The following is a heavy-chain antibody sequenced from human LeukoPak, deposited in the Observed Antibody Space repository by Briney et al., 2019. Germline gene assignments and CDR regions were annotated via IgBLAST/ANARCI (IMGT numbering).Heavy chain of an antibody. CDR1: GFTFSNYP. CDR2: IHTSGAS. J-gene: IGHJ4*02. Sequence: GSLRLSCTTSGFTFSNYPMSWVRQAPGKGLEWMGHIHTSGASRYYPSLESRLTLSIDTSRNHLSLKLTSVTAADTAVYFCARLGSYHDFWGQGALVTVSS. V-gene: IGHV4-4*09. CDR3: ARLGSYHDF. D-gene: IGHD1-26*01.